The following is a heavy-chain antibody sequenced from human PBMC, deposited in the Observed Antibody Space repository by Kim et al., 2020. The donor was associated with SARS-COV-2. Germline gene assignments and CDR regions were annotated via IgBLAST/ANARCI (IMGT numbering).Heavy chain of an antibody. CDR2: ISGSGGST. CDR3: AKDGGDTYYYDSSGYYYDY. CDR1: GFTFSSYA. J-gene: IGHJ4*02. V-gene: IGHV3-23*01. Sequence: GGSLRLSCAASGFTFSSYAMSWVRQAPGKGLEWVSAISGSGGSTYYADSVKGRFTISRDNSKNTLYLQMNSLRAEDTAVYYCAKDGGDTYYYDSSGYYYDYWGQGTLVTVSS. D-gene: IGHD3-22*01.